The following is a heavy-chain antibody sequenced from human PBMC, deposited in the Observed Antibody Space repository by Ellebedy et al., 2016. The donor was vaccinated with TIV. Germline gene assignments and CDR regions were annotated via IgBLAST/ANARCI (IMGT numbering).Heavy chain of an antibody. J-gene: IGHJ6*02. CDR3: ARAPTVTTNYYYYGMDV. V-gene: IGHV3-7*03. D-gene: IGHD4-11*01. CDR1: GFTFSSYW. Sequence: GGSLRLXCAASGFTFSSYWMSWVRQAPGKGLEWVANIKQDGSEKYYVDSVKGRFTISRDNAKNSLYLQMNSLRAEDTAVYYCARAPTVTTNYYYYGMDVWGQGTTVTVSS. CDR2: IKQDGSEK.